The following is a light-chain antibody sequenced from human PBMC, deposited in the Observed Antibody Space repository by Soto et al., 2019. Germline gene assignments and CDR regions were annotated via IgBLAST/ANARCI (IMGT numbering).Light chain of an antibody. Sequence: EIVMTQSPSTLSVSPGERATLSCRASQSVSSNLAWYQQKPGQAPRLLIYGASTRATGIPARFSGSGSGTEFTLTISSLQSEDFAVYDCQQYNNWTRTFGQRTKVEIK. J-gene: IGKJ1*01. CDR2: GAS. V-gene: IGKV3-15*01. CDR3: QQYNNWTRT. CDR1: QSVSSN.